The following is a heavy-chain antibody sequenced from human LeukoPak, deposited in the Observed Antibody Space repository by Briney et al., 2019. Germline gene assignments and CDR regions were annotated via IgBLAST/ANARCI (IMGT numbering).Heavy chain of an antibody. Sequence: GGSLRLSCEASGFTFRSYAMHWVRQAPGKGLEWVAVISYDGSNKYYKDAVKGRFTISRDNSKNTLYLQMNSLGAEDTAVYYCAKASHYGSGTYLYFDYWGQGTLVTVSS. D-gene: IGHD3-10*01. CDR2: ISYDGSNK. V-gene: IGHV3-30-3*01. CDR3: AKASHYGSGTYLYFDY. CDR1: GFTFRSYA. J-gene: IGHJ4*02.